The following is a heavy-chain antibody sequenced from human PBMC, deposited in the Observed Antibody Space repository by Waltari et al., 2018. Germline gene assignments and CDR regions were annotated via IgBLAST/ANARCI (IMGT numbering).Heavy chain of an antibody. V-gene: IGHV1-8*01. J-gene: IGHJ6*02. CDR2: MNPNRGNT. D-gene: IGHD3-10*01. CDR1: GYTFTSYH. CDR3: ARIDPTDGGGYYYYGMDV. Sequence: QVQLVQSGAEVKKPGASVKVSCKASGYTFTSYHINWVRQATGTGLEWMGWMNPNRGNTGYAQKFQGRVTMTRNTSISTAYMELSSLRSEDTAVYYCARIDPTDGGGYYYYGMDVWGQGTTVTVSS.